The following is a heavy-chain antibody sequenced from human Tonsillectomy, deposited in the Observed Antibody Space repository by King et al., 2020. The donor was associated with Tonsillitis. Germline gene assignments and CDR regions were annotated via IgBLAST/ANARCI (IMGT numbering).Heavy chain of an antibody. D-gene: IGHD6-13*01. J-gene: IGHJ5*02. CDR3: ASKISSTLGWLDP. CDR2: IYYNGRT. Sequence: LQLQESGPGLVKPSETLSLTCNVSGRATSSNSYYWDWIRQPPGKGPDWIGSIYYNGRTFYNPSLKGRVTISIDTSKNQFSLKLTSVTAADTAVYYCASKISSTLGWLDPWGQGTLVTVSS. V-gene: IGHV4-39*01. CDR1: GRATSSNSYY.